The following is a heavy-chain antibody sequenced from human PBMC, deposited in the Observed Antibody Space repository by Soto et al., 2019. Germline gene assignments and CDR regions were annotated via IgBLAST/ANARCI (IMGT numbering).Heavy chain of an antibody. Sequence: GGSLRLSCAASGFNFSGSAIHWVRQASGKGLEWVGRIRSRANNYATSSAASVKGRFKFSRDDPKNTAYLQMSTLKTEDTAVYYCNRGQGAPIGDYYDHGMDVWGQGTTVTVSS. V-gene: IGHV3-73*01. CDR1: GFNFSGSA. CDR2: IRSRANNYAT. CDR3: NRGQGAPIGDYYDHGMDV. D-gene: IGHD2-2*02. J-gene: IGHJ6*02.